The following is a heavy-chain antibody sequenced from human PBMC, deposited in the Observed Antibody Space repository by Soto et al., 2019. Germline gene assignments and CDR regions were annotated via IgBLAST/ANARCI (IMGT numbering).Heavy chain of an antibody. D-gene: IGHD6-19*01. CDR2: INHSGST. J-gene: IGHJ4*02. CDR3: ARTAGSGWYPD. Sequence: SDTLSLTCAVYGVSFSGYYWSWIRQPPGKGLEWIGEINHSGSTNYNPSLKSRVTISVDTSKNQFSLKLSSVTAADTAVYYCARTAGSGWYPDWGQGTLVTVSS. CDR1: GVSFSGYY. V-gene: IGHV4-34*01.